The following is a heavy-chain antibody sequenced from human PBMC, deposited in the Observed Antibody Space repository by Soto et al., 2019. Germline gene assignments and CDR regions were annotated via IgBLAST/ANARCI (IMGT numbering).Heavy chain of an antibody. J-gene: IGHJ4*02. CDR2: INHSGST. V-gene: IGHV4-34*01. Sequence: QVQLQQWGAGLLKPSETLSLTCAVYGGSFSAYYWSWIRQPPGKGLEWIGEINHSGSTNYNPSLKSRVTTSRDTSKTPLPLELSSLTAADTAVYYCARGPDTVTFPFDYLGQGTLVTVSS. CDR3: ARGPDTVTFPFDY. D-gene: IGHD4-17*01. CDR1: GGSFSAYY.